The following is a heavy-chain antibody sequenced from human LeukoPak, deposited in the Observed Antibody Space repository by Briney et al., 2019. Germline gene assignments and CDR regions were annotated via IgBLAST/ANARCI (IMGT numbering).Heavy chain of an antibody. J-gene: IGHJ3*02. Sequence: PSETLSLTCAVYGGSFSGYYWSWIRQPPGKGLEWIGEINHSGSTNYNPSLKSRVTISVDTSKNQFSLKLSSVTAADTAVYYCARWPKYCSSTSCYKMSGQHDAFDIWGQGTMVTVSS. CDR1: GGSFSGYY. CDR3: ARWPKYCSSTSCYKMSGQHDAFDI. D-gene: IGHD2-2*02. CDR2: INHSGST. V-gene: IGHV4-34*01.